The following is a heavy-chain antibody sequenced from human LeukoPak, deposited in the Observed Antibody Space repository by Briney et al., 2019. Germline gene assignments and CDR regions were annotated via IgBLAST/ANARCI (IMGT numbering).Heavy chain of an antibody. D-gene: IGHD2-2*01. V-gene: IGHV4-34*01. J-gene: IGHJ5*02. CDR1: GGSFSSYY. Sequence: PSETLSLTCAVYGGSFSSYYWSWIRQPPGKGLEWIGEINHSGSTNYNPSLKSRVTISVDTSKNQFSLKLSSVTAADTAVYYCARAGTLCSSTSCASYNWFDPWGQGALVTVSS. CDR2: INHSGST. CDR3: ARAGTLCSSTSCASYNWFDP.